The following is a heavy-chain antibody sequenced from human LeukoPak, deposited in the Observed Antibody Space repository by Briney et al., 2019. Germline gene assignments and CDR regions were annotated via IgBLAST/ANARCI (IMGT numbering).Heavy chain of an antibody. D-gene: IGHD3-10*01. CDR3: AKDRVIRGIMGTFDP. CDR1: GFSFSSYG. V-gene: IGHV3-23*01. CDR2: ISGSGENT. Sequence: HPGGSLRLSCAASGFSFSSYGMSWARQAPGEGLEWVSGISGSGENTYYADSVEGRFTISRDNSKKMVYLQMNSLRVEDTAVYFCAKDRVIRGIMGTFDPWGQGTLVTVSS. J-gene: IGHJ5*02.